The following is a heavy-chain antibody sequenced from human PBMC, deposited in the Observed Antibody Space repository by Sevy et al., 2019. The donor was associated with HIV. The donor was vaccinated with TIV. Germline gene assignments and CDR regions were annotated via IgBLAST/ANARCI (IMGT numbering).Heavy chain of an antibody. CDR1: GFSFSSFR. J-gene: IGHJ4*02. V-gene: IGHV3-7*01. Sequence: GGSLRLSCAASGFSFSSFRMSWVRQSPGKGLEWVANIKEDGSEKYYVDSVKGRFTISRDNAKNSLYLQMNSLRAEDTAVYYCAREGQWSHPGDYWGQGTLVTVSS. D-gene: IGHD2-15*01. CDR3: AREGQWSHPGDY. CDR2: IKEDGSEK.